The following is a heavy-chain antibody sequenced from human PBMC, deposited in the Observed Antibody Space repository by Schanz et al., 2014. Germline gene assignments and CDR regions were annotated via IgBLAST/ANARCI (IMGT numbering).Heavy chain of an antibody. CDR1: GYTFSDYY. Sequence: QVQLVQSGAEVKKPGASVKVSCKASGYTFSDYYIHWVRQAPGQGLEWMGWINPNTGGTIFAQKCQDWVTVTRDASVSTVYMELSRVTYEDAAVYYCARYDRAYYYGIDVWGQGTTDTVSS. V-gene: IGHV1-2*04. CDR2: INPNTGGT. CDR3: ARYDRAYYYGIDV. J-gene: IGHJ6*02. D-gene: IGHD3-22*01.